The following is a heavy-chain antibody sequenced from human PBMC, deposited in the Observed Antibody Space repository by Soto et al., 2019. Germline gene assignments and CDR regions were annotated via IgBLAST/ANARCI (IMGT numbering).Heavy chain of an antibody. Sequence: SATLSLTCTVSGGSISSYYWSWIRQPPGKGLEWIGYIYYSGSTNYNPSLKSRVTISVDTSKNQFSLKLSSVTAADTAVYYCARDHSSSSGYYYGMDVWGQGTTVTVSS. V-gene: IGHV4-59*01. D-gene: IGHD6-6*01. CDR1: GGSISSYY. CDR3: ARDHSSSSGYYYGMDV. J-gene: IGHJ6*02. CDR2: IYYSGST.